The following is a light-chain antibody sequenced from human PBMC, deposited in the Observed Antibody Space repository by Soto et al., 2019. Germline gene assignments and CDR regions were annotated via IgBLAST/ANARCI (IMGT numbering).Light chain of an antibody. CDR1: RSIGTN. J-gene: IGKJ5*01. Sequence: DIQMTQSPSSLSAPVGDTVIITCRASRSIGTNLNWYQQKPGKAPKLLVYAASSLQSGVPSRFSGSGSGTAFTLTISSLQPEDFATYYCQQSYSTPPITFGQGTRLEIK. V-gene: IGKV1-39*01. CDR2: AAS. CDR3: QQSYSTPPIT.